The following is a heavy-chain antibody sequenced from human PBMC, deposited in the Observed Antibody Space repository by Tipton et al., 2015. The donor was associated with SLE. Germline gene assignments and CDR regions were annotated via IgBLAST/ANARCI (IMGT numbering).Heavy chain of an antibody. J-gene: IGHJ4*02. CDR1: GLTFSTYA. CDR3: ASSEPYKNGWQYYFDY. CDR2: ISGSGDDT. V-gene: IGHV3-23*01. Sequence: GSLRLSCAASGLTFSTYAFSWVRQAPGKGLEWISSISGSGDDTYYADSVKGRFTISRDNSQNTLFLQMNSLRADDTALYYCASSEPYKNGWQYYFDYWGQGTLVTVSS. D-gene: IGHD6-19*01.